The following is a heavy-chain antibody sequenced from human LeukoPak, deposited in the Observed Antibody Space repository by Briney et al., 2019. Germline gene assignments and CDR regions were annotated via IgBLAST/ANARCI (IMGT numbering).Heavy chain of an antibody. CDR1: GYSISSGSY. CDR2: IYHSGST. CDR3: ARHSDLYYFDY. J-gene: IGHJ4*02. Sequence: PSETLSLTCAVSGYSISSGSYWGWIRQPPGKGLEWIGSIYHSGSTYYNPSLKSRVTISVDTSKNQFSLKLSSVTAADTAVYYCARHSDLYYFDYWGQGTLVTVSS. D-gene: IGHD2-21*01. V-gene: IGHV4-38-2*01.